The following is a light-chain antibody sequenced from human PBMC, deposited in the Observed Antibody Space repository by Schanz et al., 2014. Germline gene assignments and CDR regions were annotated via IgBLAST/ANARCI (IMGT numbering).Light chain of an antibody. V-gene: IGKV3-15*01. CDR2: DAS. J-gene: IGKJ1*01. CDR1: HSVRTN. Sequence: VVVTQSPGTLSVFPGERATLSCRASHSVRTNLAWYQQKPGQPPRLLIFDASTRASGVPLRFSGSGSGTEFTLTITSLQSEDFAVYYCQQYNNWPPWTFGQGTKVEIK. CDR3: QQYNNWPPWT.